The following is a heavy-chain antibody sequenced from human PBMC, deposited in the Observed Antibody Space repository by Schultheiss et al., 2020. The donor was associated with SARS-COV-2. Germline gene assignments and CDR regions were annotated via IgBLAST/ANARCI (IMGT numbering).Heavy chain of an antibody. CDR1: GYSFTSYW. Sequence: GGSLRLSCKGSGYSFTSYWIGWVRQMPGKGLEWMGIIYPGDSDTRYSPSFQGQVTISADKSISTAYLQWGSLKASDTAMYYCARQGIAVAGTEGVVDYWGQGTLVTVSS. J-gene: IGHJ4*02. D-gene: IGHD6-19*01. CDR2: IYPGDSDT. V-gene: IGHV5-51*01. CDR3: ARQGIAVAGTEGVVDY.